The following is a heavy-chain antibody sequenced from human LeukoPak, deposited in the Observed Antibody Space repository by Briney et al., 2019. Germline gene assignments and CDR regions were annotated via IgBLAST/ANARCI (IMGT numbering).Heavy chain of an antibody. CDR2: INPNSGGT. Sequence: ASVKVSCKASGYTFTGYYMLWVRQAPGQGLEWMGRINPNSGGTNYAQKFQGRVTMTRDTSISTAYMELSRLRSDDTAVYYCARDRSLAKWELLRAIDYWGQGTLVTVSS. V-gene: IGHV1-2*06. CDR1: GYTFTGYY. D-gene: IGHD1-26*01. CDR3: ARDRSLAKWELLRAIDY. J-gene: IGHJ4*02.